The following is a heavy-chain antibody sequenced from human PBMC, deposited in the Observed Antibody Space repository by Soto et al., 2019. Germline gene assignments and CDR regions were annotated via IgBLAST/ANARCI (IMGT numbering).Heavy chain of an antibody. D-gene: IGHD1-26*01. CDR1: GGTFSSYA. Sequence: SVKVSCKASGGTFSSYAISWVRQAPGQGLEWMGGIIPIFGTANYAQKFQGRVTITADESTSTAYMELSSLRSEDTAVYYCARDSLRRQVSGSYYYYGMDVWGQGTTVTVSS. V-gene: IGHV1-69*13. CDR2: IIPIFGTA. CDR3: ARDSLRRQVSGSYYYYGMDV. J-gene: IGHJ6*02.